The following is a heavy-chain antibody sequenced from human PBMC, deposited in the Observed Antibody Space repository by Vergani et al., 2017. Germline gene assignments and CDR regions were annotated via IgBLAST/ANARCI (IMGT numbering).Heavy chain of an antibody. CDR3: AKSKPSSSWPRVVDY. Sequence: EVQLVESGGGLVQPGGSLRLSCAASGFTFSTYDMHWVRQATGKGLEWVSAIGTAGDTYYPGSVKGRFTISRDNSKNTLYLQMNSLRAEDTAVYYCAKSKPSSSWPRVVDYWGQGTLVTVSS. CDR2: IGTAGDT. CDR1: GFTFSTYD. J-gene: IGHJ4*02. V-gene: IGHV3-13*01. D-gene: IGHD6-13*01.